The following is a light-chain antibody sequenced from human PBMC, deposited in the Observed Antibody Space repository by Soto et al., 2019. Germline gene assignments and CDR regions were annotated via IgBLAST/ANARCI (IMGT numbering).Light chain of an antibody. V-gene: IGKV3-20*01. Sequence: EMVLTQSPGTLSLSLGERATLCCRTSQTIGSTSLAWYQQKKGQAPRLLIYGASTRATGIPDRFSGSEYGTDFNLTISRLETEDFVVYYCQQYGSSPFTFGQGTRLEIK. J-gene: IGKJ5*01. CDR3: QQYGSSPFT. CDR1: QTIGSTS. CDR2: GAS.